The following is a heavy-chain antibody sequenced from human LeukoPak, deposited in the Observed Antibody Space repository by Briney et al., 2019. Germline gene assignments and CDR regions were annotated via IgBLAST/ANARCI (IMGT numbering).Heavy chain of an antibody. J-gene: IGHJ6*02. D-gene: IGHD3-10*01. Sequence: GEALKISLKASGYSFTSYCITWVRQMPGKGLEGVGRFECRESYTNYSRSCQGPVTISADRSISTAYLQWRSLQPSDTAMYYCARHGRFETDYSGSGSAPHYYGMDVWGQGTTVTVSS. V-gene: IGHV5-10-1*01. CDR2: FECRESYT. CDR3: ARHGRFETDYSGSGSAPHYYGMDV. CDR1: GYSFTSYC.